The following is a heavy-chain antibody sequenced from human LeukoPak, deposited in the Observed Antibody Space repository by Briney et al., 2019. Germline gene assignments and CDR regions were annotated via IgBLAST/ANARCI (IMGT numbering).Heavy chain of an antibody. D-gene: IGHD3-3*01. J-gene: IGHJ6*02. CDR2: ISSSSSYI. CDR1: GFTFSSYS. V-gene: IGHV3-21*04. CDR3: AKDIYDFWSGYYQARPYYYGMDV. Sequence: PGGSLRLSCAASGFTFSSYSMNWVRQAPGKGLEWVSSISSSSSYIYYADSVKGRFTISRDNAKNSLYLQMNSLRAEDTALYYCAKDIYDFWSGYYQARPYYYGMDVWGQGTTVTVSS.